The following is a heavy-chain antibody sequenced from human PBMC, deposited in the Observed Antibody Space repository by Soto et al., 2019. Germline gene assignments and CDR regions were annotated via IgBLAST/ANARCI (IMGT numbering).Heavy chain of an antibody. Sequence: EVQLVESGGGLVQPGGSLRLSCEASAFTLSSYWMSWVRQAPGKGLEWVPNIKPDGSEKYYVDSVKGRFTISRDNTKNSLYLQMSTLRPEDTAIYYCARDYEFGFDIWGQGTLVTVSS. V-gene: IGHV3-7*01. D-gene: IGHD3-22*01. J-gene: IGHJ3*02. CDR2: IKPDGSEK. CDR1: AFTLSSYW. CDR3: ARDYEFGFDI.